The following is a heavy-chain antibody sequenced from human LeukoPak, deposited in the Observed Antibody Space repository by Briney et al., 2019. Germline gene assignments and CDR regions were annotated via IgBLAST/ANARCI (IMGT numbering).Heavy chain of an antibody. J-gene: IGHJ5*02. Sequence: GGSLRLSCAASGFTFSSYAMHWVRQAPGKGLEWVAVISYDGSNKYYADPVKGRFTISRDNSKNTLYLQMNSLRAEDTAVYYCAPNWFDPWGQGTLVTVSS. CDR2: ISYDGSNK. CDR1: GFTFSSYA. V-gene: IGHV3-30*04. CDR3: APNWFDP.